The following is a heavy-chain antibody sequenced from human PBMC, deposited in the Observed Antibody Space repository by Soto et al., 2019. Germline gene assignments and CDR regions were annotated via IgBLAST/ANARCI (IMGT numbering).Heavy chain of an antibody. CDR2: ISGSGIST. J-gene: IGHJ4*02. Sequence: GGSLRLSCAASGGPFSSYAMSWVRQAPGKGLEWVSAISGSGISTYYADSVKGRFTISRDNSKNTLYLQMNSLRAEDTAVYYCAKEGEHSSGWANFDYWGQGTLVTVSS. D-gene: IGHD6-19*01. V-gene: IGHV3-23*01. CDR3: AKEGEHSSGWANFDY. CDR1: GGPFSSYA.